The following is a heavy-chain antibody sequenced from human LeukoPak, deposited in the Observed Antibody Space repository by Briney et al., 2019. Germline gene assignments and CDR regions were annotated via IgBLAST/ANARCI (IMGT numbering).Heavy chain of an antibody. J-gene: IGHJ5*02. CDR2: IYPGDSDT. Sequence: GESLKISCKGSGYRFTSYWIGWVRQMPGKGLEWMGIIYPGDSDTRYSPSFQGQVTISADKSISTAYLQWSSLKASDTAMYYCARKYYDFWSGYTKRGVWFDPWGQGTLVTVSS. CDR1: GYRFTSYW. V-gene: IGHV5-51*01. CDR3: ARKYYDFWSGYTKRGVWFDP. D-gene: IGHD3-3*01.